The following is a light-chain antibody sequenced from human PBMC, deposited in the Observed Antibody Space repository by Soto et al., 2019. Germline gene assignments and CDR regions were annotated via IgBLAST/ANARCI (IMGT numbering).Light chain of an antibody. V-gene: IGKV1-33*01. CDR1: QDISNY. J-gene: IGKJ3*01. CDR2: DAS. Sequence: DIQMTQSPSSLSASVGDRVTITCQASQDISNYLNWYQQKPGKAPKLLIYDASNLETGVPSRFSGSGSGTDFTFTISNLQPEDIATYYCQPYDNLPPTFGPGTKVDIK. CDR3: QPYDNLPPT.